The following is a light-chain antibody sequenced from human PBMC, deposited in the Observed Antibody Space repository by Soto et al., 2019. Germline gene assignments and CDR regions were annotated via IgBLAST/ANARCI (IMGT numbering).Light chain of an antibody. CDR2: DVS. CDR1: STDIGGYNY. V-gene: IGLV2-14*01. CDR3: SSYTSSNTFYV. J-gene: IGLJ1*01. Sequence: QSVLTQPASVSGSPGQSITVSCSGTSTDIGGYNYVSWYQQRPGKAPKLMIYDVSNRPSGVSNRFSGSKSGNTASLIISGLQAEDEAEYYCSSYTSSNTFYVCGTGTKLTVL.